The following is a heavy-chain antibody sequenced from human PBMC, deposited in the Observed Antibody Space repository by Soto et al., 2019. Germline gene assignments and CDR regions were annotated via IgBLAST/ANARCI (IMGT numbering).Heavy chain of an antibody. CDR3: AKGLIVVVEGGPFDY. D-gene: IGHD2-15*01. J-gene: IGHJ4*02. CDR1: GFTLSSYA. V-gene: IGHV3-23*01. Sequence: GGSLRLSCAASGFTLSSYAMSWVRQAPGKGLEWVSAISGSGGSTYYADSVKGRFTISRDNSKNTLYLQMNSLRAEDTAVYYCAKGLIVVVEGGPFDYWGQGTLVTVSS. CDR2: ISGSGGST.